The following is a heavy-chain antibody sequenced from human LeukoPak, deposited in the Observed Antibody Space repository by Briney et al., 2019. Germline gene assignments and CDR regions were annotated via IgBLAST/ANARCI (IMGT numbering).Heavy chain of an antibody. CDR3: ARIRDGYNDAYDI. J-gene: IGHJ3*02. Sequence: GASVKVSCKASGYTFTNSYIHWVRQAPGQGFQWMGLINPGGGNTNYAQNFQGRLTMTGDTSTTTVYMELSGLRSEDTAIYYCARIRDGYNDAYDIWGQGTVVTVPS. CDR1: GYTFTNSY. CDR2: INPGGGNT. D-gene: IGHD5-24*01. V-gene: IGHV1-46*01.